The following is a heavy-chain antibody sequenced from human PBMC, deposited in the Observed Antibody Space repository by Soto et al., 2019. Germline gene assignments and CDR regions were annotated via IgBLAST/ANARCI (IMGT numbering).Heavy chain of an antibody. Sequence: EVQLVESGGGLVQPGGSLRLSCVASGFAFDSYWMHWVRQVPGEGPVWVSRIDYDGTTTTYTDSVKGRFTISRDNAKNTLYLQMNSVRVEDTAVYYCTRGPRPSSAGTGAYWGHGTLVTVSS. CDR1: GFAFDSYW. D-gene: IGHD6-13*01. CDR2: IDYDGTTT. V-gene: IGHV3-74*01. CDR3: TRGPRPSSAGTGAY. J-gene: IGHJ4*01.